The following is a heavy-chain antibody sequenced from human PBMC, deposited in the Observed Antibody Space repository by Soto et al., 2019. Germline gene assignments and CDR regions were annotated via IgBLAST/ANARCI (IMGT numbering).Heavy chain of an antibody. CDR1: GGTFSSYA. D-gene: IGHD6-13*01. V-gene: IGHV1-69*13. Sequence: SVKVSCKATGGTFSSYAISWVRQAPGQGLEWMGGIIPVFGTADYAQNFQGRVTITADESTSTAYMELSSLRSEDTAVYYCATSGRDAGSTSAKGKNYYYYYGMDVWGQGTTVTVSS. CDR2: IIPVFGTA. J-gene: IGHJ6*02. CDR3: ATSGRDAGSTSAKGKNYYYYYGMDV.